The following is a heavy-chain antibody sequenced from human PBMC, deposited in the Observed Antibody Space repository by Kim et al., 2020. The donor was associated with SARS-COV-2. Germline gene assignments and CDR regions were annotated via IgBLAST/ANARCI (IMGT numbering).Heavy chain of an antibody. CDR2: IYYSGST. CDR1: GGSISSGGYY. Sequence: SETLSLTCTVSGGSISSGGYYWSWIRQHPGKGLEWIGYIYYSGSTYYNPSLKSRVTISVDTSKNQFSLKLSSVTAADTAVYYCATGSSWYHTYYYYGMDVWGQGTTVTVSS. J-gene: IGHJ6*02. D-gene: IGHD6-13*01. V-gene: IGHV4-31*03. CDR3: ATGSSWYHTYYYYGMDV.